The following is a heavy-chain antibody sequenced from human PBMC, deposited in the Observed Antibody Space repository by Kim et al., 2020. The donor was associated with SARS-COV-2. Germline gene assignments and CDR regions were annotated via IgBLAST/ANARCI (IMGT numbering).Heavy chain of an antibody. CDR2: IYYTGST. CDR3: ARGGLNWFDP. J-gene: IGHJ5*02. Sequence: SETLSLTCSVSGGSLNNHYWSWIRQPPGKGLEWIGYIYYTGSTNYKSSLKGRATISVDTTMNQFSLRLTSITTADTAVYYCARGGLNWFDPWGQGPLVTVSS. D-gene: IGHD3-16*01. V-gene: IGHV4-59*11. CDR1: GGSLNNHY.